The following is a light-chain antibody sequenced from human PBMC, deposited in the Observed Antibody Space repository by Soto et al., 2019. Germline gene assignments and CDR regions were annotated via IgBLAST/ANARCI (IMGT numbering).Light chain of an antibody. CDR3: QQSDTAPWT. CDR2: AAS. CDR1: QSISNF. J-gene: IGKJ1*01. V-gene: IGKV1-39*01. Sequence: DIQMTQSPSSLSASVGDRVTITCRASQSISNFLNWYQQTPGKAPKLLIYAASNLQTRVPSRFSGSGSGTDFTLTISSLQPEDFATYYCQQSDTAPWTFGQGTKVEIK.